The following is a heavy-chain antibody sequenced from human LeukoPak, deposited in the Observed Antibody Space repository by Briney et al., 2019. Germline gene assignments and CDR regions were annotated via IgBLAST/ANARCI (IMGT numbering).Heavy chain of an antibody. D-gene: IGHD4-17*01. V-gene: IGHV1-18*01. CDR1: GYTFTSYS. Sequence: ASVKVSCKASGYTFTSYSISWVRQAPGQGLEWMGWISAYNGNTNYAQKLQGRVTMTTDTSTSTAYMELRSLRSDDTAVYYCAGRKFLYGDYEVWGQGTMVTVSS. CDR2: ISAYNGNT. CDR3: AGRKFLYGDYEV. J-gene: IGHJ3*01.